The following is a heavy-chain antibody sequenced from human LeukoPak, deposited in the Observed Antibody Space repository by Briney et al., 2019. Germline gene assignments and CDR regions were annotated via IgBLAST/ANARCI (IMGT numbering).Heavy chain of an antibody. CDR2: TYYRSKWYN. CDR3: ARVLGSGSSFHYYFEY. J-gene: IGHJ4*02. V-gene: IGHV6-1*01. D-gene: IGHD3-10*02. Sequence: SQTLSLTCAISGDSVSSNSAAWNWIRQSPSRGLEWLGRTYYRSKWYNDYAVSVKSRITINPDTSKNQFSLQLNSVTPEDTAVYYCARVLGSGSSFHYYFEYWGQGTRVTVSS. CDR1: GDSVSSNSAA.